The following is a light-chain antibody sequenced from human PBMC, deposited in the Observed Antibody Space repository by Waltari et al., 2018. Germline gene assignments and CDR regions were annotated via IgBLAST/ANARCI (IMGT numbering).Light chain of an antibody. J-gene: IGLJ3*02. CDR1: SSNIGSNY. V-gene: IGLV1-47*01. CDR2: RNN. CDR3: VAWDDSLSGPGV. Sequence: QSVLTQPPSASGTPGQRVTISCSGSSSNIGSNYVYWYQQLPGTAPKLLIYRNNQRPSGVPDRFSGSKSGTSASLGISGLRSEDEADYYCVAWDDSLSGPGVFGGGTKLTVL.